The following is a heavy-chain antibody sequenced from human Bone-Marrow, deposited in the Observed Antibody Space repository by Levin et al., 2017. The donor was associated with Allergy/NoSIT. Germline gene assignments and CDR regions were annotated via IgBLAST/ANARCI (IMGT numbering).Heavy chain of an antibody. Sequence: SQTLSLTCTVSGGSMTSGGYYWGWIRQHPGMGLEWIGYIYNNGNTYYNPSLKTRITISIDTSKNLFSLKMTSVTAADTAIYYCARQIGTTDTWFDPWGQGTLVTVSS. D-gene: IGHD1-7*01. V-gene: IGHV4-31*03. CDR1: GGSMTSGGYY. CDR2: IYNNGNT. CDR3: ARQIGTTDTWFDP. J-gene: IGHJ5*02.